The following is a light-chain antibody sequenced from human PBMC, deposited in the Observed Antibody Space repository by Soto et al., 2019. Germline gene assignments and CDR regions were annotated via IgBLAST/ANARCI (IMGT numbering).Light chain of an antibody. CDR2: AAS. CDR1: LTTSIY. V-gene: IGKV1-39*01. J-gene: IGKJ1*01. CDR3: QQSYCGPPS. Sequence: DIQLTQSPSSLSASLGDRVTITCRASLTTSIYLNWYQQKPGKAPRLLIYAASNLQSGFPSRFSCSASGTDFTLTISRLQPEDFATYYSQQSYCGPPSFGQGTKVESK.